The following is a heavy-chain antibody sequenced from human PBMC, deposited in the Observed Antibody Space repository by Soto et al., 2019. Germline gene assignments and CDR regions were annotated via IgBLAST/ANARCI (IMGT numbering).Heavy chain of an antibody. CDR3: ASGYTYGPSDY. D-gene: IGHD5-18*01. J-gene: IGHJ4*02. CDR1: GFTFSDYY. V-gene: IGHV3-30-3*01. CDR2: ISYDGSNK. Sequence: PGGSLRLSCAASGFTFSDYYMSWIRQAPGKGLEWVAVISYDGSNKYYADSVKGRFTISRDNAKNTLYLQMNSLRAEDTAVYYCASGYTYGPSDYWGQGPLVTVSS.